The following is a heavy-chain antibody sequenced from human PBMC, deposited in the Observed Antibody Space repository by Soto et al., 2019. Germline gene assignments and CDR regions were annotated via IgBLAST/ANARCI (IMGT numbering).Heavy chain of an antibody. CDR1: GYTLTELS. CDR3: ATDPIIVGANDY. V-gene: IGHV1-24*01. D-gene: IGHD1-26*01. Sequence: ASVKVSCKVSGYTLTELSIHWVRQAPGKGLEWMGGFDPEDGETIYAQKFQGRVTMTEDTSTDTAYMELSSLRSEDTAVYYCATDPIIVGANDYWGQGTLVTVSS. CDR2: FDPEDGET. J-gene: IGHJ4*02.